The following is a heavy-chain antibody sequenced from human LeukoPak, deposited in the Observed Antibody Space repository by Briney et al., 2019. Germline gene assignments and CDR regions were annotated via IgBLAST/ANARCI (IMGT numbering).Heavy chain of an antibody. D-gene: IGHD2-8*01. V-gene: IGHV3-7*01. J-gene: IGHJ6*02. CDR3: AREHIVLMVYAIGGYGMDV. Sequence: GGSLRLSCAASELTSSTSWMSWVRQAPGKGLEWVAQTKQDGSEKYYVDSVKGRFTISRDNSKNTLYLQMNSLRAEVTAVYYCAREHIVLMVYAIGGYGMDVWGQGTTVTVSS. CDR2: TKQDGSEK. CDR1: ELTSSTSW.